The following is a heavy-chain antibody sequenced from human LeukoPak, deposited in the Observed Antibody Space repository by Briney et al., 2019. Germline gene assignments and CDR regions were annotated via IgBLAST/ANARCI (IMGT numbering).Heavy chain of an antibody. J-gene: IGHJ4*02. V-gene: IGHV4-39*01. D-gene: IGHD2-21*01. CDR3: ARTESYPSFDY. CDR1: GGSISSSSYY. Sequence: PSETLSLTCNVSGGSISSSSYYWGWIRQPPGEGLEWIGNIYYSGSTYYNPSLKSRVTISVDTSKNQFSLKLSFVTAADTAVYYCARTESYPSFDYWGQGTLVTVSS. CDR2: IYYSGST.